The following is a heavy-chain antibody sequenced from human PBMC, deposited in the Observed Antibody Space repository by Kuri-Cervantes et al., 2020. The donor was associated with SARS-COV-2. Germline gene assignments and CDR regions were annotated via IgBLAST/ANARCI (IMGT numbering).Heavy chain of an antibody. J-gene: IGHJ6*03. CDR2: IYPGDSDT. V-gene: IGHV5-51*01. CDR3: ARHPSXGYCSSTSCXXGYYMDV. Sequence: GGSLRLSCKGSGXXXTSYWIGWVRQMPGKGLEWMGIIYPGDSDTRYSPSFQGQVTISADKSISTAYLXWSSLKASDTAMYYCARHPSXGYCSSTSCXXGYYMDVWGKGTTVTVSS. CDR1: GXXXTSYW. D-gene: IGHD2-2*01.